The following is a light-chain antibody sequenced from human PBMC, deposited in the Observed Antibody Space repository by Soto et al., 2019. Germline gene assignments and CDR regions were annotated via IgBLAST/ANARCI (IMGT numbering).Light chain of an antibody. Sequence: DIQMTQYPSTLSVSVGDRVTITCRASQTISSWLAWYQQKPGKAPKLLIYKASTLKSGVPSRFSGSGSGTELTLTISSLQPDDFATYYCQHYNSYPEAFGQGTQVDIK. CDR1: QTISSW. CDR3: QHYNSYPEA. J-gene: IGKJ1*01. V-gene: IGKV1-5*03. CDR2: KAS.